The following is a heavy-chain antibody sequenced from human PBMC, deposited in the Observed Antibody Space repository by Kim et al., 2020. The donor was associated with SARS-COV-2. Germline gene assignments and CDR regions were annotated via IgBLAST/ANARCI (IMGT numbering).Heavy chain of an antibody. Sequence: GGSLRLSCAASGFSFGDYAMHWVRQVPGKGLEWVSGINWNSANIGYGDSVKGRFTISRENAKHSVYLQMNSLRPDDTAFYYCVKGFSSGWYCLDYWGQGNLVNVSS. CDR2: INWNSANI. CDR1: GFSFGDYA. J-gene: IGHJ4*02. V-gene: IGHV3-9*01. CDR3: VKGFSSGWYCLDY. D-gene: IGHD6-19*01.